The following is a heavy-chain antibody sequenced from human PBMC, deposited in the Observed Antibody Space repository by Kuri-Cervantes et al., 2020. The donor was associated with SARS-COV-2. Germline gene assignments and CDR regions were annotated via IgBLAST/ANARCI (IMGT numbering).Heavy chain of an antibody. Sequence: GESLKISCAASGFTFSSYGMNWVRQAPGKGLEYVSSISSSSSYIYYADSVKGRFTISRDDAKNSLHLQMNSLRAEDTAVYYCAKSGYDFPNPHDAFDIWGQGTMVTVSS. J-gene: IGHJ3*02. CDR1: GFTFSSYG. D-gene: IGHD5-12*01. CDR2: ISSSSSYI. V-gene: IGHV3-21*01. CDR3: AKSGYDFPNPHDAFDI.